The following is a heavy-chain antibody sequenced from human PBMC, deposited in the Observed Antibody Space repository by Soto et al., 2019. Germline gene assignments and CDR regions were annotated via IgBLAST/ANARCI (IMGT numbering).Heavy chain of an antibody. V-gene: IGHV5-51*01. CDR3: ARVWEMATVAACDY. J-gene: IGHJ4*02. CDR1: GYTFTNYW. CDR2: IYPGDSDT. Sequence: PGESLKISCRVSGYTFTNYWIAWVRQMPGKGLEWMGIIYPGDSDTRYSPSFQGQVTISVDKSINTAYLQWSSLKASDSAMYYCARVWEMATVAACDYWGRGTLVTVS. D-gene: IGHD6-13*01.